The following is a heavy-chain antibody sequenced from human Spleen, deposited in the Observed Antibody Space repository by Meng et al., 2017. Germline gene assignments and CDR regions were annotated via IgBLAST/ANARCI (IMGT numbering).Heavy chain of an antibody. CDR2: INTNTGNP. D-gene: IGHD2-21*02. CDR1: GYTFTRYA. V-gene: IGHV7-4-1*02. CDR3: ARTFCDSDCYPDY. J-gene: IGHJ4*02. Sequence: QVPMVPSGSEWEKPVASVKVSCKVSGYTFTRYAMNWVLQAPGQGLEWMGCINTNTGNPSYPQGFTGRFVFSLDTSVSTAYLQISSLKTEDTAVYYCARTFCDSDCYPDYWGQGTLVTVSS.